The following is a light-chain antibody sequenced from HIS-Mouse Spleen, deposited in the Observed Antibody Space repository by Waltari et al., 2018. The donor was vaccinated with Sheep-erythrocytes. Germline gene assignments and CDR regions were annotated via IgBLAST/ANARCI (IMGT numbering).Light chain of an antibody. CDR1: SSDVGSYNL. CDR2: EGS. Sequence: QSALTQPASVSGSPGQSITISCTGTSSDVGSYNLVSWYQQHPGKAPKLMIYEGSKRHSGFSNRFAVSKSGNAASLTISGFQAGDEADYYCCSYAGSSTPWVFGGGTKLTVL. V-gene: IGLV2-23*01. J-gene: IGLJ3*02. CDR3: CSYAGSSTPWV.